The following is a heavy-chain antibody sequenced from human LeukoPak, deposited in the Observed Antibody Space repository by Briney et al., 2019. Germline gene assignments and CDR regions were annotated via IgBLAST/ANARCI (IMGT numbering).Heavy chain of an antibody. CDR3: ARDFRPHYYGSGVWYFDP. V-gene: IGHV4-34*01. CDR2: INHSGST. D-gene: IGHD3-10*01. J-gene: IGHJ2*01. CDR1: GGSFSGYY. Sequence: SETLSLTCAVYGGSFSGYYWSWIRQPPGKGLEWIGEINHSGSTNYNPSLKSRLTISVDTSKNQFSLKLSSVTAADTAVYYCARDFRPHYYGSGVWYFDPWGRGTLVTVSS.